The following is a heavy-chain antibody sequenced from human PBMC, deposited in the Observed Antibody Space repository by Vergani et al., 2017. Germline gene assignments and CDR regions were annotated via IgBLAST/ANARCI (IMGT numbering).Heavy chain of an antibody. Sequence: EVQLVESGGGLVQPGGSLRLSCAASGFTFSSYWMSWVRQAPGKGLEWVSSISSSGTYIYYADSVKGRFTISRDNAKNSLYLQVNSLRAEDTAVYYCAGEGQPTMTTVVTGVDSWGQGTLVTVSS. CDR1: GFTFSSYW. D-gene: IGHD4-23*01. CDR2: ISSSGTYI. J-gene: IGHJ4*02. CDR3: AGEGQPTMTTVVTGVDS. V-gene: IGHV3-21*01.